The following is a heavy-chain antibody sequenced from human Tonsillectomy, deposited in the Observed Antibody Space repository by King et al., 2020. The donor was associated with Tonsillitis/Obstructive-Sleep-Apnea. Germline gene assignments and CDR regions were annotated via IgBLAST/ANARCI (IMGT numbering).Heavy chain of an antibody. CDR3: AMGEVGATTIYYYYALDV. J-gene: IGHJ6*02. D-gene: IGHD1-26*01. V-gene: IGHV4-34*01. Sequence: HVQLQQWGAGLLKPSETLSLTCAVYGGSFSGYYWSWIRQPPGKGLEWIGEINHSGSTNYSPSPTSRATISIDTSKNQFALKLSSVTAADTAVYYCAMGEVGATTIYYYYALDVWGQGTTVTVSS. CDR2: INHSGST. CDR1: GGSFSGYY.